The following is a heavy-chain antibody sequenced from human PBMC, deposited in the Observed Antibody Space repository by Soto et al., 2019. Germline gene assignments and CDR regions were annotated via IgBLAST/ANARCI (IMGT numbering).Heavy chain of an antibody. D-gene: IGHD3-9*01. J-gene: IGHJ4*02. CDR3: AGTSYDILTGYSYQSFDY. CDR1: GGSISSYY. CDR2: IYYSGST. Sequence: SETLSLTCTVSGGSISSYYWSWIRQPPGKGLEWIGYIYYSGSTNYNPSLKSRVTISVDTSKNQFSLKLSSVTAADTAVYYCAGTSYDILTGYSYQSFDYWGQGTLVTVSS. V-gene: IGHV4-59*01.